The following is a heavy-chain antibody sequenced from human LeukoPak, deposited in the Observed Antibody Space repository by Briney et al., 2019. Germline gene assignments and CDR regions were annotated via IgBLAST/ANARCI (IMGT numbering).Heavy chain of an antibody. Sequence: PGGSLRLSCAASGFTFSTYGIHWVRQAPGRGLEWVAVISYDGTKQYYADSVKGRFSISRDYAKNSLYLQMNSLRVEDTGVYYCARVRRSGIGWGQGTLVTVSS. V-gene: IGHV3-30*03. D-gene: IGHD3-10*01. CDR3: ARVRRSGIG. CDR2: ISYDGTKQ. CDR1: GFTFSTYG. J-gene: IGHJ4*02.